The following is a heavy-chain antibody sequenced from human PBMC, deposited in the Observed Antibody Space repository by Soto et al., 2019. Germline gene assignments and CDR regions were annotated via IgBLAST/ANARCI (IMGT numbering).Heavy chain of an antibody. V-gene: IGHV4-39*01. CDR2: VYYIGNA. D-gene: IGHD5-12*01. Sequence: SENLSLTCTVSGGSINTYKLFWAWFRQPPGEGLMFIGNVYYIGNAYYNSSLETRVTISVDTSKNQFSLRLNSVTAADTALYYCARQKYYDPYFDYWGQGILVTVSS. CDR3: ARQKYYDPYFDY. J-gene: IGHJ4*02. CDR1: GGSINTYKLF.